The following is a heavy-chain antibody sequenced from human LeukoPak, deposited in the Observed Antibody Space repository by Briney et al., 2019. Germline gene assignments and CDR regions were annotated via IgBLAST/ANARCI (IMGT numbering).Heavy chain of an antibody. V-gene: IGHV3-30*02. CDR1: GFTFSSYG. D-gene: IGHD3-10*01. Sequence: GGSVRLSCAASGFTFSSYGMHWVRQTPGKGLEWVAFIRYDGSNKYYADSVKGRFTISRENSKNTLYLQMNSLRAEDTAVYYCAKDSNYYGSGYYYYYYGMDVWGQGTTVTVSS. CDR3: AKDSNYYGSGYYYYYYGMDV. CDR2: IRYDGSNK. J-gene: IGHJ6*02.